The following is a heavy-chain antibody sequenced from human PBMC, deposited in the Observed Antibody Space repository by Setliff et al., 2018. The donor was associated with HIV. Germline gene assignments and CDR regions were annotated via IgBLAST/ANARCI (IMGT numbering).Heavy chain of an antibody. D-gene: IGHD1-26*01. CDR1: GFTFRDYY. V-gene: IGHV3-11*01. Sequence: LRLSCAASGFTFRDYYMSWIRQAPVKGLEWVSYIFSSGSGSTIYYADSVRGRFTISRDNAKNSLYLQMNSLRADETAVYYCARDSFGIEMMATFTVGNYNYYYMDVWGTGTTVTVSS. CDR3: ARDSFGIEMMATFTVGNYNYYYMDV. J-gene: IGHJ6*03. CDR2: IFSSGSGSTI.